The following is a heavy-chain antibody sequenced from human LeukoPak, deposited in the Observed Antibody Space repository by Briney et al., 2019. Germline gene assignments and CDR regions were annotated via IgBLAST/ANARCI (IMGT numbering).Heavy chain of an antibody. V-gene: IGHV1-18*01. Sequence: ASVKVSCKASGYTFTSYGISWVRQAPGQGLEWMGWISAYNGNTNYAQKLQGRVTVTTDTSTSTAYMELRSLRSDDTAVYYCARDPPPDYYYYMDVWGKGTTVTVSS. CDR2: ISAYNGNT. CDR1: GYTFTSYG. J-gene: IGHJ6*03. CDR3: ARDPPPDYYYYMDV.